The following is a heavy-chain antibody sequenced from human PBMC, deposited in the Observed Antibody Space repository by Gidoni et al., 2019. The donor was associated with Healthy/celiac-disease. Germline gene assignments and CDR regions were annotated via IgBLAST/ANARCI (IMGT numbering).Heavy chain of an antibody. V-gene: IGHV1-18*01. Sequence: QVQLVHSGAEVKKPRASGQVSRKAPGYTFTSCGISWVRQAPGQGLEWMGWISAYNDNTNYAQKLQGRVTMTTDTSTSTAYMELRSLRSDDTAVYYCAREAYYMDGWGKGTTVTVSS. J-gene: IGHJ6*03. CDR1: GYTFTSCG. CDR3: AREAYYMDG. CDR2: ISAYNDNT.